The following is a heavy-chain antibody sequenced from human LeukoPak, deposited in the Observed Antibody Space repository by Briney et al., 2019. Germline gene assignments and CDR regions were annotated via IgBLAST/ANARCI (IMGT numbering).Heavy chain of an antibody. J-gene: IGHJ4*02. Sequence: VASVKVSCKASGYTFTGYYMHWVRQAPGQGLEWMGRINPNSGGTNYAQKFQGRVTMTRDTSISTAYMELSRLRSDDTAVYYCARDSRDLHDYVWGSYRYKTFDYWGQGTLVTVSS. CDR3: ARDSRDLHDYVWGSYRYKTFDY. CDR1: GYTFTGYY. V-gene: IGHV1-2*06. CDR2: INPNSGGT. D-gene: IGHD3-16*02.